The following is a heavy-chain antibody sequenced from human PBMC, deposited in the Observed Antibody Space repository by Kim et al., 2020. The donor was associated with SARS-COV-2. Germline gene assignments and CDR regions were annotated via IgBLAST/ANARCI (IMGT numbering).Heavy chain of an antibody. Sequence: GGSLRLSCAASGFTFSTYEFNWVRQAPGGGLEWVSYISSSGSTTIYADSVKGRFTVSRDNARNSLSLELNSLRVEDSAVYYCARDGGHRQLQVIYQYLGMDIWSQGTAVTVSS. CDR3: ARDGGHRQLQVIYQYLGMDI. V-gene: IGHV3-48*03. CDR2: ISSSGSTT. J-gene: IGHJ6*02. D-gene: IGHD2-2*02. CDR1: GFTFSTYE.